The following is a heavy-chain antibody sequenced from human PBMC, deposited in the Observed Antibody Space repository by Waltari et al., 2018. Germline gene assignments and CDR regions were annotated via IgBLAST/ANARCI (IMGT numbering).Heavy chain of an antibody. J-gene: IGHJ3*02. CDR2: INPNSGGT. Sequence: QVKLVQSGAEVKKPGASVKVPGRASGYTFTGSYMNWVRRAPGQGLEWMGWINPNSGGTNYAQKFQGWVTMTRDTSISTAYMELSRLRSDDTAVYYCASHLYYDSSGYDAFDIWGQGTMVTVSS. CDR3: ASHLYYDSSGYDAFDI. V-gene: IGHV1-2*04. D-gene: IGHD3-22*01. CDR1: GYTFTGSY.